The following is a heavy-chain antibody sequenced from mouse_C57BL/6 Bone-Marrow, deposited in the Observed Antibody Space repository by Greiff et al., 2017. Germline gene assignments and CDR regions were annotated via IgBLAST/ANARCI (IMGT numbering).Heavy chain of an antibody. D-gene: IGHD2-4*01. Sequence: QVQLQQPGAELVKPGASVKMSCKASGYTFTSYWITWVKQRPGQGLEWIGDIYPGSGSTNYNEKFKSKATLTADKSSSTAYMQLSSLTSEDSAVYFCANYDYDGDAMDYWGQGTSVTVSS. CDR3: ANYDYDGDAMDY. CDR2: IYPGSGST. V-gene: IGHV1-55*01. CDR1: GYTFTSYW. J-gene: IGHJ4*01.